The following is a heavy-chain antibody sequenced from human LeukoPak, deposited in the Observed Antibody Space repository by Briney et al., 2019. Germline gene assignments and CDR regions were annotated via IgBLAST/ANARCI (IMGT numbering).Heavy chain of an antibody. J-gene: IGHJ4*02. Sequence: GGSLRLSCAASGFTFSSYAMSWVRQAPGKGLEWVSAISGSGGSTYYADSVKGRFTISRDNSKNTPYLQMNSLRAEDTAVYYCAKVPRRLEAFDYWGQGTLVTVSS. CDR3: AKVPRRLEAFDY. CDR1: GFTFSSYA. V-gene: IGHV3-23*01. CDR2: ISGSGGST. D-gene: IGHD3-3*01.